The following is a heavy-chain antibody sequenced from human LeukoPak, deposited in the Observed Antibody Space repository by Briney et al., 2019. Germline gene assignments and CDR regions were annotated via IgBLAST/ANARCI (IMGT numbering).Heavy chain of an antibody. CDR1: GYTFTSYG. Sequence: ASVKVSCKASGYTFTSYGISWVRQAPGQGLEWIGWISAYNGNTNYAQKLQGRVTMTTDTSTSTAYMELRSLRSDDTAVYYCARRELLASPGGYSGYAFQHWGQGTLVTVSS. CDR2: ISAYNGNT. J-gene: IGHJ1*01. CDR3: ARRELLASPGGYSGYAFQH. V-gene: IGHV1-18*01. D-gene: IGHD5-12*01.